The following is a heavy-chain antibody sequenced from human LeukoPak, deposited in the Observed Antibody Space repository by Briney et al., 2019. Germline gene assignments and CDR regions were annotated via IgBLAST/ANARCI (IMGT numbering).Heavy chain of an antibody. Sequence: SETLSLTCTVSGDSISSYYWTWIRQPPGKGLEWIGYIYNSGSTDYNPSLKSRVTISLDTSKNQFSLKLSSVTAADTAVYYCARGREYSPRWYYYWGQGTLVTVSS. CDR1: GDSISSYY. CDR3: ARGREYSPRWYYY. V-gene: IGHV4-59*01. CDR2: IYNSGST. D-gene: IGHD2-15*01. J-gene: IGHJ4*02.